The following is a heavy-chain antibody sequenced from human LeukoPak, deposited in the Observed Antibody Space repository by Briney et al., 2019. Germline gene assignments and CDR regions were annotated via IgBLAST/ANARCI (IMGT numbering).Heavy chain of an antibody. V-gene: IGHV3-48*04. D-gene: IGHD5-12*01. Sequence: PGGSLRLSCAASGFTFSSYSMNWVRQAPGKGLEWVSYISSSSSTIYYADSVKGRFTISRDNAKNSLYLQMNSLRAEDTAVYYCARDAGPRYAGLRLRYWGQGTLVTVSS. CDR3: ARDAGPRYAGLRLRY. CDR1: GFTFSSYS. CDR2: ISSSSSTI. J-gene: IGHJ4*02.